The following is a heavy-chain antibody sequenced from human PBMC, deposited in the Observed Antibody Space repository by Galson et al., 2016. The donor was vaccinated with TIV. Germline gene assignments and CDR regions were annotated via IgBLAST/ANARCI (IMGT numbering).Heavy chain of an antibody. Sequence: SLRLSCAASGFTFSSHWMHWVRQSPGKGLVWVSRISSDGNRRTYADSVKGRFTVSRDNAKNILYLQLNSLRVEDTAVYYCSRGVGRAIAAAGFRWLDPWGQGTQVIVSS. V-gene: IGHV3-74*01. CDR1: GFTFSSHW. CDR2: ISSDGNRR. CDR3: SRGVGRAIAAAGFRWLDP. D-gene: IGHD6-13*01. J-gene: IGHJ5*02.